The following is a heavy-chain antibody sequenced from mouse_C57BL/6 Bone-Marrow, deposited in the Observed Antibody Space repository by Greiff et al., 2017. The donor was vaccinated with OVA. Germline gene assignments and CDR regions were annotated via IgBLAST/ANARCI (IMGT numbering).Heavy chain of an antibody. Sequence: QVQLQQPGAELVKPGASVKMSCKASGYTFTSYWITWVKQRPGQGLEWIGDIYPGSGSTNYNEKFKSKATLTVDNSSSTAYMQLSSLTAEVSAVDDCARTDEYASWVAYWGQGTLVTVSA. CDR2: IYPGSGST. V-gene: IGHV1-55*01. J-gene: IGHJ3*01. CDR3: ARTDEYASWVAY. CDR1: GYTFTSYW. D-gene: IGHD5-1*01.